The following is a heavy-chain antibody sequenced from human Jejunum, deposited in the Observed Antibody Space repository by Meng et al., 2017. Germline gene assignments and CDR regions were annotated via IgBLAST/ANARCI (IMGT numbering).Heavy chain of an antibody. CDR3: ARGSLNTVRGVTIDF. V-gene: IGHV3-7*01. D-gene: IGHD3-10*01. CDR1: EFTFSNYW. Sequence: GGSLRLSCAASEFTFSNYWMNWVRQVPGKGLEWVANIKQDGSEKYYVDSVKGRFTISRDNAKNSLYLQMNSLRAEDTAVYYCARGSLNTVRGVTIDFWGQGTLVTVSS. J-gene: IGHJ4*02. CDR2: IKQDGSEK.